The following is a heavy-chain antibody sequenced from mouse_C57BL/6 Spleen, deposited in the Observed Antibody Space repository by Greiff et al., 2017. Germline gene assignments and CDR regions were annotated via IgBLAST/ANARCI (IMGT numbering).Heavy chain of an antibody. CDR1: GYTFTSYW. CDR2: INPSNGGT. V-gene: IGHV1-53*01. Sequence: QVQLQQPGTELVKPGASVKLSCKASGYTFTSYWMHWVKQRPGQGLEWIGNINPSNGGTNYNETVKSKATLTVDKSSSTAYMQLSSLTSEDSAVYYCARPLTTVVPYYAMDDWGQGTSVTVSS. CDR3: ARPLTTVVPYYAMDD. J-gene: IGHJ4*01. D-gene: IGHD1-1*01.